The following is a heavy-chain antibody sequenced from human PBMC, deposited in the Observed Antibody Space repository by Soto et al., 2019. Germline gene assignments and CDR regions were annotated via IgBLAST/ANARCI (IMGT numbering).Heavy chain of an antibody. CDR3: AKMQSCSSPSCYHLPIGHSYYYGMDV. CDR1: GFTFTSYA. Sequence: EVQLLESGGGFVQPGGSLRLSCAGSGFTFTSYAMSWVRQAPGKGLEWVSVISGDGGTTYYADSVKGRFTISRANSKNTLYLQMNSLSADDTAVYYCAKMQSCSSPSCYHLPIGHSYYYGMDVWGQGTTVTVSS. V-gene: IGHV3-23*01. CDR2: ISGDGGTT. D-gene: IGHD2-2*01. J-gene: IGHJ6*02.